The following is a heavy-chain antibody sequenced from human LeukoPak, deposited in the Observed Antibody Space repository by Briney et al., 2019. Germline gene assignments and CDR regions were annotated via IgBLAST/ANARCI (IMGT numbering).Heavy chain of an antibody. Sequence: PGGSLRLSCAVSGFTFSSYAMSWVRQAPGKGLEWVSAISGSGGSTYYADSVKGRFTISRDNSKNTLYLQMNSLRAEDTAVYYCAKGWKGYCSSTSCSPAGLLTDTMYYFDYWGQGTLVTVSS. CDR3: AKGWKGYCSSTSCSPAGLLTDTMYYFDY. CDR2: ISGSGGST. CDR1: GFTFSSYA. D-gene: IGHD2-2*01. V-gene: IGHV3-23*01. J-gene: IGHJ4*02.